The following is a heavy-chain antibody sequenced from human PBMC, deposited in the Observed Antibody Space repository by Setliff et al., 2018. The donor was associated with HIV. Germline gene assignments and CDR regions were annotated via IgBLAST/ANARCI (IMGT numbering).Heavy chain of an antibody. V-gene: IGHV4-61*02. D-gene: IGHD6-19*01. J-gene: IGHJ4*02. CDR3: ARAPRYYGGWYIPEYFDN. CDR2: IYASGSP. Sequence: NPSETLSLTCNVSGGSISSVNYYWNWVRQPAGKGLEWIGRIYASGSPTYNPSLKSRVTISVDTSKNHFSLRLNSVTAADTAVYFCARAPRYYGGWYIPEYFDNWGEGTLVTVSS. CDR1: GGSISSVNYY.